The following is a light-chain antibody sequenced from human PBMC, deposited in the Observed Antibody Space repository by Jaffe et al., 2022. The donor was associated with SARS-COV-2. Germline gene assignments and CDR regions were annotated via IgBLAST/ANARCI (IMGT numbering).Light chain of an antibody. J-gene: IGKJ1*01. V-gene: IGKV3-20*01. CDR1: QSVTSTY. CDR2: SAS. Sequence: EIVLTQSPGTLSLSPGERATLSCRASQSVTSTYFAWYQQKPGQAPRLLIYSASRRATGTPDRFSGSGSGTDFTLTISRLEPEDFAVYYCQQYGSSPETFGQGTKVEIK. CDR3: QQYGSSPET.